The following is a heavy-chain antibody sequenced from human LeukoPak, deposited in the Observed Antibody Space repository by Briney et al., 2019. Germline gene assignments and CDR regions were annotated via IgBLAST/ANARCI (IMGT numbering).Heavy chain of an antibody. CDR2: MNPNCGNT. CDR3: ARDAFGYCSGGSCDSGPFDY. V-gene: IGHV1-8*03. Sequence: GASVKVSCKASGYTFTSYDINWVRQATGQGLEWMGWMNPNCGNTGYAQKFQGRVTITRNTSISTAYMELSSLRSEDTAVYYCARDAFGYCSGGSCDSGPFDYWGQGTLVTVSS. J-gene: IGHJ4*02. CDR1: GYTFTSYD. D-gene: IGHD2-15*01.